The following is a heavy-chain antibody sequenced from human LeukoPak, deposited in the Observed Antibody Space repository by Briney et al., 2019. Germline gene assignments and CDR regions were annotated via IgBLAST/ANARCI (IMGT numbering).Heavy chain of an antibody. D-gene: IGHD3-3*01. CDR2: MNHNGNVN. J-gene: IGHJ4*02. CDR1: GFTFSSYW. CDR3: AKETTLRFLEWSPLFDY. Sequence: GGSLRLSCAASGFTFSSYWMNWARQAPGKGLEWVASMNHNGNVNYYVDSVTGRFTISRDNSKNTLYLQMSSLRAEDTAVYYCAKETTLRFLEWSPLFDYWGQGTLVTVSS. V-gene: IGHV3-7*03.